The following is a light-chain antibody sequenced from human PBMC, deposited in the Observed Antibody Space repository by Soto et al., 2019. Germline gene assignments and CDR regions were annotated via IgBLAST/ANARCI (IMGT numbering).Light chain of an antibody. J-gene: IGKJ2*01. Sequence: DIQMTQSPSTLSASVGDRITITCRASQSISSWLAWYQQKPGKAPKLLIYKASSVESGVPSRFSGSGSGTEFTLTISSLQPDDFATYYCQQYNTNSYTFGQGTRLEIK. V-gene: IGKV1-5*03. CDR1: QSISSW. CDR3: QQYNTNSYT. CDR2: KAS.